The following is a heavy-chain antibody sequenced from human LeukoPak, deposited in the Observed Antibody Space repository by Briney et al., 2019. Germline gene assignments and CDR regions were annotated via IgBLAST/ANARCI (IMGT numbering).Heavy chain of an antibody. J-gene: IGHJ6*02. Sequence: ASVKVSCKASGYTFTGYYMHWVRQAPGQGLEWMGWINPNSGGTNYAQKFQGWVTMTRDTSISTAYMELSRLRSDDTAVYYCARVTGGVGADSGLYGMDVWGQGTTVTVSS. V-gene: IGHV1-2*04. CDR2: INPNSGGT. D-gene: IGHD1-26*01. CDR1: GYTFTGYY. CDR3: ARVTGGVGADSGLYGMDV.